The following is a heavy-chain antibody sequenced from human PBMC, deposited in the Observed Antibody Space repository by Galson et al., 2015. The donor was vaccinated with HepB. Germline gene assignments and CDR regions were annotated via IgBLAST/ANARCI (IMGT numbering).Heavy chain of an antibody. D-gene: IGHD3-22*01. V-gene: IGHV1-18*01. J-gene: IGHJ3*02. Sequence: SVKVSCKASGYTFTSYGISWVRQAPGQGLEWMGWISAYNGNTNYAQKLQGRVTMTTDTSTSTAYMELRSLRSDDTAVYYCARRSSGYYVAGWSPSDAFDIWGQGTMVTVSS. CDR2: ISAYNGNT. CDR3: ARRSSGYYVAGWSPSDAFDI. CDR1: GYTFTSYG.